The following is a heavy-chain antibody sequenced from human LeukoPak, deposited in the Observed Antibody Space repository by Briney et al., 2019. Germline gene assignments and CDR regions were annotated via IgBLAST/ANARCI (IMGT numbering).Heavy chain of an antibody. CDR2: ISAYNGNT. CDR3: ARQGLVVVAATRYYCYGMDV. D-gene: IGHD2-15*01. V-gene: IGHV1-18*01. Sequence: GASVKVSCKASGYTFTSYGISWVRQAPGQGLEWMGWISAYNGNTNYAQKLQGRVTMTTDTSTSTAYMELRSLRSDDTAVYYCARQGLVVVAATRYYCYGMDVWGQGTTVTVSS. J-gene: IGHJ6*02. CDR1: GYTFTSYG.